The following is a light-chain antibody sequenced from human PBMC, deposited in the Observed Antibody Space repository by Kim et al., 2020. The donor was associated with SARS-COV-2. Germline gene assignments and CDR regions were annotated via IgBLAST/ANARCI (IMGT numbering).Light chain of an antibody. J-gene: IGLJ1*01. CDR3: CSYAGSSTYV. Sequence: GQSITIACTGTSSDVGKYTLVTWYQQHPGKAPKLMIYEVTKRPSGVPNRFSGSKSGNTASLTISGLQAEDEADYYCCSYAGSSTYVFGTGTKVTVL. CDR1: SSDVGKYTL. V-gene: IGLV2-23*02. CDR2: EVT.